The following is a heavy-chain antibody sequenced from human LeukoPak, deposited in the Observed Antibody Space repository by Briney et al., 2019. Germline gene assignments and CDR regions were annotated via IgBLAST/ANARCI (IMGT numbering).Heavy chain of an antibody. D-gene: IGHD4-23*01. J-gene: IGHJ4*02. V-gene: IGHV4-39*07. CDR3: ARGTSWSLSVYFDY. CDR2: IYYSGST. CDR1: GGSISSSSYY. Sequence: SETLSLTCTVSGGSISSSSYYWGWIRQPPGKGLEWIGSIYYSGSTDYNPSLKSRLSISEDTSKNQFSLKLSSVTAADTAVYYCARGTSWSLSVYFDYWGQGTLVTVSS.